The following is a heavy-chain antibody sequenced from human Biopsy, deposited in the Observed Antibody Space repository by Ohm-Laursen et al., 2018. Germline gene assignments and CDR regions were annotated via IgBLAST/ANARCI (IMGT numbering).Heavy chain of an antibody. CDR1: GAIFSNYA. D-gene: IGHD4-17*01. J-gene: IGHJ5*02. V-gene: IGHV1-69*13. CDR3: ARLAQIYGDSPFDP. CDR2: IIPLFGAP. Sequence: SVKVSCNASGAIFSNYAITWVRQAPGQGLEWMGGIIPLFGAPNYAQKFQGRLTITADESKSTTYMELSCLRSEDTAVYYCARLAQIYGDSPFDPWGQGTLVTVSS.